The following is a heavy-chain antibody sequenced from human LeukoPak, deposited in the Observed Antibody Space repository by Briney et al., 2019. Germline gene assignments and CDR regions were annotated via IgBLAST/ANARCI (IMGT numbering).Heavy chain of an antibody. CDR1: GFTFSSYA. CDR2: ISGSGGST. CDR3: AKDPVQGYYDILTTHLDY. V-gene: IGHV3-23*01. D-gene: IGHD3-9*01. J-gene: IGHJ4*02. Sequence: GGSLRLSCAASGFTFSSYAMSWVRQAPGKGLKWVSAISGSGGSTYYADSVKGRFTISRDNSKNTLYLQMNSLRAEDTAVYYCAKDPVQGYYDILTTHLDYWGQGTLVTVSS.